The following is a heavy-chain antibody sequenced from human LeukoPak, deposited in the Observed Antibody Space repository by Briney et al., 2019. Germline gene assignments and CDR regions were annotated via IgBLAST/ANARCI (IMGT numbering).Heavy chain of an antibody. Sequence: GGSLRLSCAASGFTFSSHSMNWVRQAPGKGLEWVSSISSSRTDIYYADSVKGRFTISRDSAKNSLYLQMNSLRAEDTAVFYCARGNGGGAAATIDYWGQGTLVTVSS. D-gene: IGHD6-13*01. V-gene: IGHV3-21*01. CDR3: ARGNGGGAAATIDY. CDR2: ISSSRTDI. J-gene: IGHJ4*02. CDR1: GFTFSSHS.